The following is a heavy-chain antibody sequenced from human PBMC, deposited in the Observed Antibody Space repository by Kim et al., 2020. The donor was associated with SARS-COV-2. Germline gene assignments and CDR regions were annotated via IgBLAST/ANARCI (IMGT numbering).Heavy chain of an antibody. CDR3: ARPSTRIAAAGSGGVDY. V-gene: IGHV4-39*01. J-gene: IGHJ4*02. D-gene: IGHD6-13*01. Sequence: RKSRVTISVDTSKDQFSLKLSSVTAADTAVYYCARPSTRIAAAGSGGVDYWGQGTLVTVSS.